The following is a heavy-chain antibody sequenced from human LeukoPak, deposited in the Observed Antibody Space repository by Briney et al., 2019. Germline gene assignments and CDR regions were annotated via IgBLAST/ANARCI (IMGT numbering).Heavy chain of an antibody. CDR1: GYTFTNYD. J-gene: IGHJ6*02. D-gene: IGHD6-13*01. V-gene: IGHV1-8*01. CDR2: RNPNSGRT. CDR3: ARGPVSTHGMDV. Sequence: ASVNVACTASGYTFTNYDINWVRQATGQGLEWMGWRNPNSGRTGFARKFQGRLTMTADTSISTAYMELSSLTSDDTAVYYCARGPVSTHGMDVWGQGTTVTVSS.